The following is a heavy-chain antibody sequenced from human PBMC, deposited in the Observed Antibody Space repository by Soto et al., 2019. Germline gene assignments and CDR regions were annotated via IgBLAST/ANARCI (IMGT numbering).Heavy chain of an antibody. J-gene: IGHJ5*02. CDR2: ISGSGFKK. D-gene: IGHD1-26*01. CDR3: AKNQGVELVPLATVDWFDP. V-gene: IGHV3-23*01. CDR1: GFIFENFG. Sequence: RLSCAASGFIFENFGMCWVRQAPGKGLEWISSISGSGFKKYYADSVKGRFTISRDNSKSTVYLELNNLSAEDTAVYHCAKNQGVELVPLATVDWFDPWGQGSVVTVSS.